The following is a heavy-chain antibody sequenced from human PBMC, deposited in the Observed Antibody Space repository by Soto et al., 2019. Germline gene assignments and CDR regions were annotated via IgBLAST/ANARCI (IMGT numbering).Heavy chain of an antibody. V-gene: IGHV3-30-3*01. CDR1: GFTFSSYA. D-gene: IGHD6-13*01. Sequence: PGGSLRLSCAASGFTFSSYAMHWVRQAPGKGLEWVAVISYDGSNKYYADSVKGRFTISRDNSKNTLYLQMNSLRAEDTAVYYCAREAWTAAGTFDYWGQGTLVTV. J-gene: IGHJ4*02. CDR2: ISYDGSNK. CDR3: AREAWTAAGTFDY.